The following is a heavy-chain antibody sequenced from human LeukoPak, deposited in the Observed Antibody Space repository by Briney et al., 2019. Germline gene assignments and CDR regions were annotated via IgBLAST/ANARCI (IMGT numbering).Heavy chain of an antibody. J-gene: IGHJ4*02. V-gene: IGHV3-43D*04. CDR3: ARAQWPAVGYYFDY. CDR2: ISWDGGST. D-gene: IGHD6-19*01. CDR1: GFTFDDYA. Sequence: GGSLRLSCAASGFTFDDYAMHWVRQVPGKGLEWVSLISWDGGSTYYADSVKGRFTISRDNAKNSLYLQMNSLRAEDTAVYYCARAQWPAVGYYFDYWGQGTLVTVSS.